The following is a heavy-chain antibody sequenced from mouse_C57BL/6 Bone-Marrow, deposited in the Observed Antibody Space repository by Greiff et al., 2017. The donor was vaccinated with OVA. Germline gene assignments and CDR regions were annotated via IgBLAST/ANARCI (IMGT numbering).Heavy chain of an antibody. CDR1: GFNIKDYY. CDR3: TTNGYDEGGFDY. D-gene: IGHD2-2*01. CDR2: IDPEDGDT. Sequence: EVQLKQSGAELVRPGASVKLSCTASGFNIKDYYMHWVKQRPEQGLAWIGRIDPEDGDTEYAPKFQGKATMTADTSSNTAYLQLSSLTSEDTAVYYCTTNGYDEGGFDYWGQGTTLTVSS. J-gene: IGHJ2*01. V-gene: IGHV14-1*01.